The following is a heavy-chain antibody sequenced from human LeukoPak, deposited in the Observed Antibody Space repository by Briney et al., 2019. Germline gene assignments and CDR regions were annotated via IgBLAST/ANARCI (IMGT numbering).Heavy chain of an antibody. V-gene: IGHV3-21*01. CDR3: ARDMCGGDCYDIDY. CDR2: ISSSSSYI. CDR1: GFTFSSYS. J-gene: IGHJ4*02. D-gene: IGHD2-21*02. Sequence: GGSLRLSCAASGFTFSSYSMNWVRQAPGKGLEWVSSISSSSSYIYYADSVKGRFTISRDNAKNSLYLQMNSLRAEDTAVYYCARDMCGGDCYDIDYWGQGTLVTVSS.